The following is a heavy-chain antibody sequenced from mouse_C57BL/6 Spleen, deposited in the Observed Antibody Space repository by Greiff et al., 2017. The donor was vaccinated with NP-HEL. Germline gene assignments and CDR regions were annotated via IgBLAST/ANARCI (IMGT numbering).Heavy chain of an antibody. Sequence: VHLQQSGAELVKPGASVKLSCKASGYTFTSYSMHWVKQRPGQGLEWIGWIYPGGGYIKYNEKFKDKATLTADKSSSTVYMELSRLTSEDSAVYYCARHEEGICYGNSVDAMDDWGKGTTVTVSS. V-gene: IGHV1-62-2*01. CDR2: IYPGGGYI. CDR1: GYTFTSYS. J-gene: IGHJ4*01. D-gene: IGHD2-1*01. CDR3: ARHEEGICYGNSVDAMDD.